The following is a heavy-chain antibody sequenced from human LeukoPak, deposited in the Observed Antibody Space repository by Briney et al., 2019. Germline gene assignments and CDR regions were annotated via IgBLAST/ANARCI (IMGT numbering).Heavy chain of an antibody. CDR1: GYTFTGYY. V-gene: IGHV1-2*02. CDR3: ARVVYSSSWYDY. CDR2: INPNSGGT. D-gene: IGHD6-13*01. J-gene: IGHJ4*02. Sequence: ASVKVSCKASGYTFTGYYMHWVRQAPGQGLEWMGWINPNSGGTNYAQKFQGRVTMTRDTSISTAYMELSRLRSDDTAVYYCARVVYSSSWYDYWGQGTLVTASS.